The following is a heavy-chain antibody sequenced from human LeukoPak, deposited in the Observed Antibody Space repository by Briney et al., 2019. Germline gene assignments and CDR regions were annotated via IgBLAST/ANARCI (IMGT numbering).Heavy chain of an antibody. Sequence: PSQTLSLTCAVSGGSISSGGYSWSWIRQPPGKGLEWIGYIYHSGSTNYNPSLKSRVTISVDKSKNQFSLKLTSVTAADTAVYFCARIGNYYFDYWGQGTLVTVSS. CDR1: GGSISSGGYS. D-gene: IGHD1-1*01. J-gene: IGHJ4*02. CDR2: IYHSGST. CDR3: ARIGNYYFDY. V-gene: IGHV4-30-2*01.